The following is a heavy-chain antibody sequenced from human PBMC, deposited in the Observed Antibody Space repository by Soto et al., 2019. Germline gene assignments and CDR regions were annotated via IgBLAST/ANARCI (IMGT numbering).Heavy chain of an antibody. J-gene: IGHJ6*02. CDR2: INHSGSS. V-gene: IGHV4-34*01. D-gene: IGHD2-8*01. CDR1: GGSFSGYY. Sequence: QVQLQQWGAGLLKPSETLSLTCAVYGGSFSGYYWRWIRQPPGKGLEWIGEINHSGSSNYNPSLKSRDTISVDTSKNQFARKLSCVTDADTAVYYCARARWLSRVYGVDVWGQGSTVTVSS. CDR3: ARARWLSRVYGVDV.